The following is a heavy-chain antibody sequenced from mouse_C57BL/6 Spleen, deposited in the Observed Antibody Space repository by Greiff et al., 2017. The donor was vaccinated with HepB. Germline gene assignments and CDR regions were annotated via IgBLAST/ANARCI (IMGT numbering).Heavy chain of an antibody. V-gene: IGHV1-50*01. CDR2: IDPSDSYT. CDR1: GYTFTSYW. J-gene: IGHJ1*03. D-gene: IGHD1-1*01. CDR3: ARWGGSSLYWYFDV. Sequence: QVQLQQPGAELVKPGASVKLSCKASGYTFTSYWMQWVNQRPGQGLEWIGEIDPSDSYTNYNQKFKGKATVTVDTSSSTAYMQLSSLTSEDSAVYYCARWGGSSLYWYFDVWGTGTTVTVSS.